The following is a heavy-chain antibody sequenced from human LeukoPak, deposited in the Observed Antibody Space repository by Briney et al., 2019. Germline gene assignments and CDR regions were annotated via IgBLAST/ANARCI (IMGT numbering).Heavy chain of an antibody. CDR1: GGSISSYY. J-gene: IGHJ4*02. CDR3: AREGPAMVRGVPRYYFDY. V-gene: IGHV4-59*01. Sequence: SETLSLTCTVSGGSISSYYWGWIRQPPGKGLEWIGYIYYSWSTNYNPSLKSRVTISVDTSKNQFSLKLSSVTAADTAVYYCAREGPAMVRGVPRYYFDYWGQGTLVTVSS. CDR2: IYYSWST. D-gene: IGHD3-10*01.